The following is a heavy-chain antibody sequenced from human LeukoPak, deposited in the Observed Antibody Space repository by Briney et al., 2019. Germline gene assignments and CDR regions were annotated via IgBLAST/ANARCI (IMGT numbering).Heavy chain of an antibody. CDR3: AKDPYCGSGLYYFDY. Sequence: GGSLRLSGAASGFAFSDYCMSWIRQAPGKGLEWVSSISSSGSTTYYADSVKGRLTIYRDNAKDSLYLRMNSLRAEDTAVYYCAKDPYCGSGLYYFDYWGQGTLVTVSS. CDR1: GFAFSDYC. CDR2: ISSSGSTT. V-gene: IGHV3-11*01. J-gene: IGHJ4*02. D-gene: IGHD3-10*01.